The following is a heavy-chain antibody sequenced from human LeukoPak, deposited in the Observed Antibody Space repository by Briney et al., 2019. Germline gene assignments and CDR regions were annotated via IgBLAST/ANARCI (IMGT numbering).Heavy chain of an antibody. J-gene: IGHJ5*02. CDR3: ARVSQRYYDSGNWFDP. Sequence: ASVKVSCKASGGTFISYAISWVRQAPGQGLEWMGGIIPIFGTANYAQKFQGRVTITADESTSTAYMELSSLRSEDTAVYYCARVSQRYYDSGNWFDPWGQGTLVTVSS. V-gene: IGHV1-69*13. CDR2: IIPIFGTA. CDR1: GGTFISYA. D-gene: IGHD3-22*01.